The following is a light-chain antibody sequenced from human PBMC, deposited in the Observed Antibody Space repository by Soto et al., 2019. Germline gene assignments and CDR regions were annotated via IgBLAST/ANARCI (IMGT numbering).Light chain of an antibody. Sequence: EIVLTQSPGTLSLSPWERATLSCRASQSVNSNLAWYQQRLGQAPRLLIFGASTRATGIPARFSGSGSGTDFTLTISSLQSEDFAVYYCQQRSNWPITFGQGTRLEIK. CDR1: QSVNSN. CDR2: GAS. J-gene: IGKJ5*01. CDR3: QQRSNWPIT. V-gene: IGKV3-15*01.